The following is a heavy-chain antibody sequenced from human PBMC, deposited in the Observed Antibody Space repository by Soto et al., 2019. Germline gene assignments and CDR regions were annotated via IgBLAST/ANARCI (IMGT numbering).Heavy chain of an antibody. CDR3: AHRVLRTVFGLVTTTAIYFDF. Sequence: QITLNESGPTQVKPRQTLTLTCTFSGFSLTTSGVGVGWIRQSPGKAPEWLALIYWDDDNRYSPSLNSRLTITKDTSKNQVVLTMADLDPADTATYYCAHRVLRTVFGLVTTTAIYFDFWGQGTPVAVSS. CDR2: IYWDDDN. V-gene: IGHV2-5*02. CDR1: GFSLTTSGVG. D-gene: IGHD3-3*01. J-gene: IGHJ4*02.